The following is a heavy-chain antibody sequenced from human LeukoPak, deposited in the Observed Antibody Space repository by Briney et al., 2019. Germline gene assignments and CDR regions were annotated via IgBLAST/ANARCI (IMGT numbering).Heavy chain of an antibody. D-gene: IGHD1-26*01. V-gene: IGHV3-33*06. CDR3: TKRVKYGGTWDHFAD. CDR1: GFTFSSYG. J-gene: IGHJ4*02. Sequence: PGGSLRLSCAASGFTFSSYGMHWVRQAPGKGLEWVAVIWYDGSNKYYADSVKGRFTISRDNSKSTLILQMNSLRVEDTALYYCTKRVKYGGTWDHFADWGQGTLVTVSS. CDR2: IWYDGSNK.